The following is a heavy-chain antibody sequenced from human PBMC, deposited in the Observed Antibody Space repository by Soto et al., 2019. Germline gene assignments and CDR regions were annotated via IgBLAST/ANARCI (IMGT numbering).Heavy chain of an antibody. CDR2: ISDSGST. CDR1: GGSISSNY. J-gene: IGHJ4*02. CDR3: ARESEDLTSNFDY. V-gene: IGHV4-59*01. Sequence: SETLSLTCTVSGGSISSNYWSWIRQPPGKGLQWIAYISDSGSTEHNPSLKSRVTMSVDTSKNQFSLKLTSVTAADTAVYYCARESEDLTSNFDYWGQGTLVTVSS.